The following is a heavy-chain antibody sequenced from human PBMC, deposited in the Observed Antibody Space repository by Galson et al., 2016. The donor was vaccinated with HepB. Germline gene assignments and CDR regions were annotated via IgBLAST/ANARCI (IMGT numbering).Heavy chain of an antibody. V-gene: IGHV1-46*01. CDR3: ARIVAANGNSWVGWFDP. J-gene: IGHJ5*02. CDR2: INPSGGNT. Sequence: SVKVSCKASGYTFTNYYMHWVRQAPGQGLEWMGIINPSGGNTNYAQKFQGRLTMTRDTSTSTVYMELSSLRSEDTAVYYCARIVAANGNSWVGWFDPWGQGTLVTVSS. D-gene: IGHD4-23*01. CDR1: GYTFTNYY.